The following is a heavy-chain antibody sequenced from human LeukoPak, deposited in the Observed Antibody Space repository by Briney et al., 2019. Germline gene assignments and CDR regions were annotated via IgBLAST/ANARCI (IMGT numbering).Heavy chain of an antibody. CDR1: GFTFSSYS. J-gene: IGHJ4*02. CDR2: ISSSSSYI. Sequence: GGSLRLSCAASGFTFSSYSMNWVRQAPGKGLEWVSSISSSSSYIYYADSVKGRFTISRDNSKNTLYLQMNSLRAEDTAVYYCAKDLRGYSYGSDVLDYWGQGTLVTVSS. CDR3: AKDLRGYSYGSDVLDY. D-gene: IGHD5-18*01. V-gene: IGHV3-21*01.